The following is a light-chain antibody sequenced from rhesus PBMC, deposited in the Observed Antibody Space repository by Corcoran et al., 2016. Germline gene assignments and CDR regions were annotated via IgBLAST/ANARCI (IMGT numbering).Light chain of an antibody. J-gene: IGKJ1*01. Sequence: DIQMTQSPSSLSASVGDRVTITCRASQGISIWLAWSQQKPGKAPKLKIYKASPLQSGVPSRFRGSGSGTEVTLTISSLQPEDFATYYCQQHDSAPRTFGQGTKVEIK. CDR3: QQHDSAPRT. CDR1: QGISIW. V-gene: IGKV1-21*01. CDR2: KAS.